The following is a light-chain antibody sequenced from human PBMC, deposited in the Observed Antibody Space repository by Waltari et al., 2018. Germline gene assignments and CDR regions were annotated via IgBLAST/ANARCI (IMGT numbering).Light chain of an antibody. CDR3: QQSYTTPSRT. J-gene: IGKJ4*01. CDR2: AAS. Sequence: DIQMTQSPPSLPAYVGDTVTVPCRASQSISTYLNWYQQKPGKAQKLLIYAASSLQRGVPSRFRGSVSGTEVTLTSSSLQPEDFAAYYCQQSYTTPSRTFGGGTKVEMK. CDR1: QSISTY. V-gene: IGKV1-39*01.